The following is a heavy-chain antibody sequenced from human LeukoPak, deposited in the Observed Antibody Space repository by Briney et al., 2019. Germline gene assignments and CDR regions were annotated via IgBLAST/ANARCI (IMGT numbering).Heavy chain of an antibody. J-gene: IGHJ4*02. V-gene: IGHV3-74*01. CDR1: GFTFSSYG. Sequence: HPGGSLRLSCAASGFTFSSYGMHWVRQAPGKGLVWVSRINSDGSSIRNADSVKGRLTISRDNAKNTLYLQMNSLRAEDTAVYYCARFPVVVTVSIDYWGQGTLVTVSS. CDR3: ARFPVVVTVSIDY. CDR2: INSDGSSI. D-gene: IGHD2-21*02.